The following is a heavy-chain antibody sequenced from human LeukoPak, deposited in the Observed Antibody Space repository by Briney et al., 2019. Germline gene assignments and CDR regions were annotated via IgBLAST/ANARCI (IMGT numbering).Heavy chain of an antibody. D-gene: IGHD2-8*01. CDR3: ARDRDGYCTNGVCYFDY. V-gene: IGHV1-2*02. Sequence: ASVKVSCKASGYIFTDYYMHWVRQAPGQGLEWMGWINPNSGGTNYAQKFQGRVTMTRDTSISTAYMDLSRLRYDDTAMYYCARDRDGYCTNGVCYFDYWGQGTLVTVSS. CDR1: GYIFTDYY. J-gene: IGHJ4*02. CDR2: INPNSGGT.